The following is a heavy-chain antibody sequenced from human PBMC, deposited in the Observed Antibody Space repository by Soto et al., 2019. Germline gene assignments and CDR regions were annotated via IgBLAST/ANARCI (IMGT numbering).Heavy chain of an antibody. Sequence: EVQLVESGGGLVQPGRSLRLSCAASGFTFDDYAMHWVRQAPGKGLEWVSGISWNSGSIGYADSVKGRFTISRDNAKNSLYLRMNSLRAADTALYYCAKGGYAIFGVVKYWGQGTLVTVSS. CDR1: GFTFDDYA. J-gene: IGHJ4*02. CDR2: ISWNSGSI. V-gene: IGHV3-9*01. CDR3: AKGGYAIFGVVKY. D-gene: IGHD3-3*01.